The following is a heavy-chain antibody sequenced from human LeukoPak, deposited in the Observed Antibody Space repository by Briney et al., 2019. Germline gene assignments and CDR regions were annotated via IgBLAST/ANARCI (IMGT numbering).Heavy chain of an antibody. V-gene: IGHV3-30*04. CDR2: ISPDGSRN. CDR1: VFTFSSHV. CDR3: ARDQSGTYSVDY. Sequence: RSLRLSCAASVFTFSSHVIHCVRQAPGNRVEWVALISPDGSRNWYADSVKGRFSISRDNSKNTLYLQMDSLRAEDTAVYYCARDQSGTYSVDYWGQGTLVTVSS. D-gene: IGHD1-26*01. J-gene: IGHJ4*02.